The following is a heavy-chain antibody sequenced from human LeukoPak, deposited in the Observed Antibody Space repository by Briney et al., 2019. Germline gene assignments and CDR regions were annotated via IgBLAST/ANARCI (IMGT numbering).Heavy chain of an antibody. J-gene: IGHJ2*01. V-gene: IGHV4-61*02. Sequence: SETLSLTCTVSGGSISSGGYYWSWIRQPAGKGLEWIGRIYTSGSTNYNPSLKSRVTMSVDTSKNQFSLKLSSVTAADTAVYYCARDRGNPYGDYTRWGRGTLVIVSS. D-gene: IGHD4-17*01. CDR2: IYTSGST. CDR1: GGSISSGGYY. CDR3: ARDRGNPYGDYTR.